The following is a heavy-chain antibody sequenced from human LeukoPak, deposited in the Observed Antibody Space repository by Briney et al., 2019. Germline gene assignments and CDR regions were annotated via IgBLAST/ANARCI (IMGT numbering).Heavy chain of an antibody. CDR1: GFTFSSYW. CDR3: ARDWYDNSDAFDI. D-gene: IGHD3-9*01. V-gene: IGHV3-74*01. J-gene: IGHJ3*02. CDR2: INSDGSST. Sequence: PGGSLRLSCAASGFTFSSYWMHWVRRAPGKGLEWVSRINSDGSSTSYADSVKGRFTISRDNAKNSLYLQMNSLRAEDTAVYYCARDWYDNSDAFDIWGQGTMVTVSS.